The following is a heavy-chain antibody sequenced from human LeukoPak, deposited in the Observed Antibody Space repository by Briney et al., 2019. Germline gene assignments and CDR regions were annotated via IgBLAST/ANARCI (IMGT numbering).Heavy chain of an antibody. CDR3: AKEMGQYSSGWYSPDY. J-gene: IGHJ4*02. V-gene: IGHV3-33*06. Sequence: PGGSLRLSCAASGFTFSSYGMHWVRQAPGKGLEWVAVIWYDGSNKYYADSVKGRFTISRDNSKNTLYLQMNSLRAEDTAVYYCAKEMGQYSSGWYSPDYWGQGTLVTVSS. CDR2: IWYDGSNK. CDR1: GFTFSSYG. D-gene: IGHD6-19*01.